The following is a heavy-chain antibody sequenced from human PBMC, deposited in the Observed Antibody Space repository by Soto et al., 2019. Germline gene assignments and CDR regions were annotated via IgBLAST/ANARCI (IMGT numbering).Heavy chain of an antibody. Sequence: PSETLSLTCTVSGGSISSGDYYCSWIRQPPGKGLEWIGYIYYSGSPYYQPSLKSRVTIAVDTSKNQFSLKLNSVTAADTAVYYCARGNSPLDYWGQGTLVTVS. V-gene: IGHV4-30-4*01. CDR1: GGSISSGDYY. CDR2: IYYSGSP. CDR3: ARGNSPLDY. J-gene: IGHJ4*02.